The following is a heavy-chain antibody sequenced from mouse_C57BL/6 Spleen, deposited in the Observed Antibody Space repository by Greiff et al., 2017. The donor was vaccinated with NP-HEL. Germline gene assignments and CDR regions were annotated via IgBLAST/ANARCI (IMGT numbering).Heavy chain of an antibody. CDR1: GYAFSSSW. Sequence: VQVVESGPELVKPGASVKISCKASGYAFSSSWMNWVKQRPGKGLEWIGRIYPGDGDTNYNGKFKGKATLTADKSSSTAYMQLSSLTSEDSAVYFCAPITTVVAHFDYWGQGTTLTVSS. CDR3: APITTVVAHFDY. J-gene: IGHJ2*01. V-gene: IGHV1-82*01. CDR2: IYPGDGDT. D-gene: IGHD1-1*01.